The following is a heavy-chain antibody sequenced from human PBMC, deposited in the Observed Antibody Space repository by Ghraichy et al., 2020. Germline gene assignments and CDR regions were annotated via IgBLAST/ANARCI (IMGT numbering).Heavy chain of an antibody. J-gene: IGHJ4*02. CDR3: ARVQTV. Sequence: GSLRLSCAVYGGSFSGYYWSWIRQPPGKGLEWIGEINHSGSTNYNPSLKSRVTISVDTSKNQFSLKLSSVTAADTAVYYCARVQTVWGQGTLVTVSS. CDR2: INHSGST. V-gene: IGHV4-34*01. CDR1: GGSFSGYY. D-gene: IGHD4-17*01.